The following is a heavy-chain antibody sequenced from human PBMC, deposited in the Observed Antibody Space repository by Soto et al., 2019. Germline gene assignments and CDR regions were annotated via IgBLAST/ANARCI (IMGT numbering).Heavy chain of an antibody. Sequence: EVQLVESGGGLVQPGGSLKLSCAASGYSFSATALRWVRQASGKGLEWVARVAAKNENYVTTYAASVQGRFSLSRDDSKNSAYLLMNILKTEDTAIYYCSKYSLSSTIPAALGQGTLVTVSS. V-gene: IGHV3-73*02. CDR2: VAAKNENYVT. CDR3: SKYSLSSTIPAA. D-gene: IGHD1-26*01. J-gene: IGHJ5*02. CDR1: GYSFSATA.